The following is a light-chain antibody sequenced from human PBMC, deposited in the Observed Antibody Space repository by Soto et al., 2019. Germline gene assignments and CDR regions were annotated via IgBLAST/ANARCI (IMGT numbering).Light chain of an antibody. J-gene: IGKJ1*01. V-gene: IGKV1-39*01. CDR2: DAS. CDR3: QQSYSTPWT. CDR1: QSLSSY. Sequence: IELTQSPYSLSASVGERATVSCRASQSLSSYLAWYQQKPGQAPRLLICDASNLSTGVPSRFSGSGSGTDFTLTISGLQPEDVAAYYCQQSYSTPWTFGQGTKVDI.